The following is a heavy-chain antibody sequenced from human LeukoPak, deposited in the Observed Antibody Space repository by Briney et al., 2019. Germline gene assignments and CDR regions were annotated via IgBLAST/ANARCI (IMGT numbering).Heavy chain of an antibody. J-gene: IGHJ4*02. CDR1: GGSISSSYYY. D-gene: IGHD3-22*01. CDR2: IYYSGST. V-gene: IGHV4-39*07. CDR3: ARGRGGFGYYDSSGFDY. Sequence: SETLSLTCTVSGGSISSSYYYWGWIRQPPGKGLEWIGSIYYSGSTYYNPSLKSRVTISVDTSKNQFSLKLRSVTAADTAVYYCARGRGGFGYYDSSGFDYWGQGTLVTVSS.